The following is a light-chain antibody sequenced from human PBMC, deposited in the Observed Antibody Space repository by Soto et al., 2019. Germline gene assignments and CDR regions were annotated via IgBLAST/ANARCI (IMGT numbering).Light chain of an antibody. J-gene: IGKJ4*01. Sequence: EIVLTQSPGTLSLSPGERATLSCRASQSVRSSHLAWYQQMPGQAPRLLIYGTSNRATGIPDRFSGSGSGTDFTITISRLEPEDFAVYYCQQYSSSPLTFGGGTKVEIK. CDR3: QQYSSSPLT. V-gene: IGKV3-20*01. CDR1: QSVRSSH. CDR2: GTS.